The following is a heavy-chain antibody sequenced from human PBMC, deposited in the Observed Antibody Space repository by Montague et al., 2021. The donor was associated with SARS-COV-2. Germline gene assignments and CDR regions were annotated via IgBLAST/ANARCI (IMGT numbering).Heavy chain of an antibody. D-gene: IGHD2-8*01. CDR2: VSTDVNEK. V-gene: IGHV3-30*04. J-gene: IGHJ3*02. Sequence: SRRLSCPASGFRFSSFSMHLFRQAPGKGLESLAVVSTDVNEKYYSGSVRGRFTISRDNSKNTVSLQVNSLRVGDTAVYYCVRDPGMNGLDIWGQGTRVTVSS. CDR3: VRDPGMNGLDI. CDR1: GFRFSSFS.